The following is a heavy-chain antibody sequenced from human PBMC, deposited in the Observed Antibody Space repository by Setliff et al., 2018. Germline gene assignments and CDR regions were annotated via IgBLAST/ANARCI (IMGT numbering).Heavy chain of an antibody. J-gene: IGHJ4*02. CDR2: IRSKAYGGTT. Sequence: GGSLRLSCTASGFTFGDYAMSWVRQAPGKGLEWVGFIRSKAYGGTTEYAAAVNGRFTVSRDDSKNTLFLQMNSLKTEDTALYYCTTDWSRGDSGNYLRLDYWGPGTLVTVSS. D-gene: IGHD3-10*01. CDR3: TTDWSRGDSGNYLRLDY. V-gene: IGHV3-49*04. CDR1: GFTFGDYA.